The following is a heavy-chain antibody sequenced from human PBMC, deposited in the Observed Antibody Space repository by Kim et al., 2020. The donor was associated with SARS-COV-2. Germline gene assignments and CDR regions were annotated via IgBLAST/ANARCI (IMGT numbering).Heavy chain of an antibody. J-gene: IGHJ6*02. CDR1: GDSVSSNSAA. CDR2: TYYRSKWYN. V-gene: IGHV6-1*01. Sequence: SQTLSLTCAISGDSVSSNSAAWNWIRQSPSRGLEWLGRTYYRSKWYNDYAVSVKSRITINPDTSKNQFSLQLNSVTPEDTAVYYCARGYCSSTSCHYYYYGMDVWGQGTTVTVSS. CDR3: ARGYCSSTSCHYYYYGMDV. D-gene: IGHD2-2*01.